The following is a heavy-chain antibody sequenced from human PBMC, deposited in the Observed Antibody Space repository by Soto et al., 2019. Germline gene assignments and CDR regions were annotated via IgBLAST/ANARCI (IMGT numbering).Heavy chain of an antibody. J-gene: IGHJ6*02. D-gene: IGHD5-18*01. CDR3: AKPYVDTAMVNYYHYYGMAV. Sequence: GGSLRLSCTASGFSFSSYWMTWVRQAPGKGLEWVANIKSDESLKYYVDSVKGRFTISRDNAKNTLYLQMNSLRAEDTAVYYCAKPYVDTAMVNYYHYYGMAVWGQGTTVTVSS. V-gene: IGHV3-7*05. CDR2: IKSDESLK. CDR1: GFSFSSYW.